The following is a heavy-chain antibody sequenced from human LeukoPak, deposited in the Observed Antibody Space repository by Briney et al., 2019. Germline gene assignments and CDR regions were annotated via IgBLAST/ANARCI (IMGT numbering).Heavy chain of an antibody. CDR1: GFTVSSNH. D-gene: IGHD1-1*01. CDR3: ARGPAGYN. V-gene: IGHV3-53*01. J-gene: IGHJ4*02. CDR2: IYSGGST. Sequence: PGGSLRLSCAASGFTVSSNHMSWVRQAPGKGLEWVSVIYSGGSTDYADSAKGRLTISRDNSKNTLYLQMNSLRAEDTAVYHCARGPAGYNWGQGTLVTVSS.